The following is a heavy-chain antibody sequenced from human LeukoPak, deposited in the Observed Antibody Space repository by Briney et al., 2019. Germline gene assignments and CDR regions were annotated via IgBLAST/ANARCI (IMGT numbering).Heavy chain of an antibody. J-gene: IGHJ4*02. CDR1: GFTFSSYA. CDR2: ISGSGGST. V-gene: IGHV3-23*01. CDR3: ARDDWSGYSYGQLGY. D-gene: IGHD5-18*01. Sequence: GSLRLSCAASGFTFSSYAMSWVRQAPGKGLEWVSAISGSGGSTYYADSVKGRFTISRDNSKNTLYLQMNSLRAEDTAVYYCARDDWSGYSYGQLGYWGQGTLVTVSS.